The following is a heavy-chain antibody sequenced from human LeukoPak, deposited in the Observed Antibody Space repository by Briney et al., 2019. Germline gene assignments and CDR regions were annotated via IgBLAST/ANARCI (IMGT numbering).Heavy chain of an antibody. CDR3: ARVREYGSGSYPNWFDP. Sequence: WASVKVSYKASGGTFSSYAISWVRQAPGQGLEWMGGIIPIFGTANYAQKFQGSVTITADESTSTAYMELSSLRSEDTAVYYCARVREYGSGSYPNWFDPWGQGTLVTVSS. D-gene: IGHD3-10*01. J-gene: IGHJ5*02. CDR2: IIPIFGTA. CDR1: GGTFSSYA. V-gene: IGHV1-69*13.